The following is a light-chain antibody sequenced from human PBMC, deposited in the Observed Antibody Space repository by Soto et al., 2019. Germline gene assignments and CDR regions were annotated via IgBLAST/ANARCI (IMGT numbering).Light chain of an antibody. CDR2: DAS. CDR3: QEYNTYPWT. J-gene: IGKJ1*01. V-gene: IGKV1-5*01. CDR1: QTISNW. Sequence: DIQMTQSPSTLSASVGDRVTITCRASQTISNWLAWYQQKPGKAPKLLIYDASILESGVPSRFSGSGSGTEFTLSISSLHPDDFATYYCQEYNTYPWTFGQGTKVDIK.